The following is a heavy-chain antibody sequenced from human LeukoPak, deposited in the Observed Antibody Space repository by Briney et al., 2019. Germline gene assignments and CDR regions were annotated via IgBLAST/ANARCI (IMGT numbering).Heavy chain of an antibody. CDR3: ATGSRLFDY. CDR1: GGSFSGYY. V-gene: IGHV4-34*01. CDR2: INHSGST. Sequence: SETLSLTCAVYGGSFSGYYWSWIRQPPGKGLEWIGEINHSGSTNYNPSLKSRVTISVDTSKSQFSLKLSSVTAADTAVYYCATGSRLFDYWGQGTLVTVSS. J-gene: IGHJ4*02. D-gene: IGHD3-10*01.